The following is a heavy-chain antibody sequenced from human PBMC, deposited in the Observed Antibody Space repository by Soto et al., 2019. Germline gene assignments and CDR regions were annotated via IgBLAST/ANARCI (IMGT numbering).Heavy chain of an antibody. V-gene: IGHV1-2*02. CDR1: GYTFSDYY. CDR3: XXXXXXXIHYYHGMDV. J-gene: IGHJ6*02. Sequence: QVQLVQSGAEVRKPGASVKVSCKASGYTFSDYYXXXXXXXXXHGLEWLGWIKSSTGGSTYAQNFQGRVTMTRDTXXXXXXXXXXXXXXXXXXXXXXXXXXXXXIHYYHGMDVWGQGTTVTVSS. CDR2: IKSSTGGS.